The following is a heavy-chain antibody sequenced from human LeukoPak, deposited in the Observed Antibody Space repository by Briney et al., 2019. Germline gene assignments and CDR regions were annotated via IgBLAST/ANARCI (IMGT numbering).Heavy chain of an antibody. CDR3: ARFTVTPYYFDY. CDR2: INVGNGNT. D-gene: IGHD4-17*01. V-gene: IGHV1-3*01. Sequence: ASVKVSCKASGYTFTSYAIHWVRQAPGQSPEWMGWINVGNGNTKYSRKFQGRVTITRDTSASTAYMELSSLRSEDTAVYYCARFTVTPYYFDYWGQGTLVTVSS. J-gene: IGHJ4*02. CDR1: GYTFTSYA.